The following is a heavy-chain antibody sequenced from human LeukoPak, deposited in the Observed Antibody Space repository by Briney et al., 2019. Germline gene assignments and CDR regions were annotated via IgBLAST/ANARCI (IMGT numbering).Heavy chain of an antibody. CDR2: INNDGRST. D-gene: IGHD3-22*01. J-gene: IGHJ4*02. CDR1: GFTFSAYW. Sequence: GGSLRLSCAASGFTFSAYWMHWVRQVPGKGLEWVSRINNDGRSTAYADSVKGRFTISRDNAKNTLFLQMSSLRAEDTAVYYCVRDLELVYYDSTAYEYWGQGNLVTVSS. CDR3: VRDLELVYYDSTAYEY. V-gene: IGHV3-74*01.